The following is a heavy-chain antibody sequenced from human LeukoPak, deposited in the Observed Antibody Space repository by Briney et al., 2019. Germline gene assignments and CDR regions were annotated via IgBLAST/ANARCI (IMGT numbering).Heavy chain of an antibody. J-gene: IGHJ4*02. CDR1: GGTFSSYA. Sequence: SVKVSCKASGGTFSSYAISWVRQAPGQGLEWMGGIIPIFGTANYAQKFQGRVTITADESTSTAYMELSSLRSEDTAVYYCARGGGYYDSSGHTTFDYWGQGTLVTVSS. D-gene: IGHD3-22*01. V-gene: IGHV1-69*13. CDR2: IIPIFGTA. CDR3: ARGGGYYDSSGHTTFDY.